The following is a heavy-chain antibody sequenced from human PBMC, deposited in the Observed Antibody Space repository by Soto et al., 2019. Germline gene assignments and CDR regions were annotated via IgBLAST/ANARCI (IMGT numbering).Heavy chain of an antibody. V-gene: IGHV3-23*01. CDR1: GFTFSSYA. Sequence: GESLKISCAASGFTFSSYAMSWVRQAPGKGLEWVSAISGSGGSTYYADSVKGRFTISRDNSKNTLYLQMNSLRAEDTAVYYCAKGPGIAAAGPFDYWGQGTLVTVSS. D-gene: IGHD6-13*01. CDR3: AKGPGIAAAGPFDY. CDR2: ISGSGGST. J-gene: IGHJ4*02.